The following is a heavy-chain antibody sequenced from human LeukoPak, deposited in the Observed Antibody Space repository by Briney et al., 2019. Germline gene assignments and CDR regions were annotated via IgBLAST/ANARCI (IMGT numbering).Heavy chain of an antibody. CDR2: ISYDGSNK. V-gene: IGHV3-30*04. CDR3: ARGVVVVAATLGRFDP. D-gene: IGHD2-15*01. J-gene: IGHJ5*02. CDR1: GFTFSSYA. Sequence: PGGSLRLSCAASGFTFSSYAMHWVRQAPGKGLKWVAVISYDGSNKYYADSVKGRFTISRDNSKNTLYLQMNSLRAEDTAVYYCARGVVVVAATLGRFDPWGQGTLVTVSS.